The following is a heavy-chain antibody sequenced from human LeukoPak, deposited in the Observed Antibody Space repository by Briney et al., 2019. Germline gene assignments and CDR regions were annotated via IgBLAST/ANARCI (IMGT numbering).Heavy chain of an antibody. CDR1: GGSISSYY. CDR2: INHSGST. D-gene: IGHD3-10*01. Sequence: SETLSLTCTVSGGSISSYYWSWIRQPPGKGLEWIGEINHSGSTNYNPSLKSRVTISVDTSKNQFSLKLSSVTAADTAVYYCARRGFDPWGQGTLVTVSS. CDR3: ARRGFDP. J-gene: IGHJ5*02. V-gene: IGHV4-34*01.